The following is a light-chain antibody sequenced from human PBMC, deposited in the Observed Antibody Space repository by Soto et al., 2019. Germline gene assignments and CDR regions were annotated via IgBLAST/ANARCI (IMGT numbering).Light chain of an antibody. V-gene: IGLV2-8*01. CDR2: EVS. CDR3: TSYAGSNKI. J-gene: IGLJ2*01. Sequence: QSVLTQPASVSGSPGQSITISCTGTSSDVGGYNYVSWYQQHPGKAPKLMIYEVSKRPSGVPDRFSGSKSGNTASLTVSGLQAEDEADYYCTSYAGSNKIFGGGTQLTVL. CDR1: SSDVGGYNY.